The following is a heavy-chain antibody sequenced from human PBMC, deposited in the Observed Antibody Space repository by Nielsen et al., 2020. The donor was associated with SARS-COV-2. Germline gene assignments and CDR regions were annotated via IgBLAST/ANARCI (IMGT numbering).Heavy chain of an antibody. Sequence: SLKISCAASGFTFDDYAMHWVRQAPGKGLEWVSGISWISGSIGYADSVKGRFTISRDNAKNSLYLQMNSLRAEDTALYYCAKDMFPYRSNYFDYWGQGTLVTVSS. D-gene: IGHD1-14*01. CDR2: ISWISGSI. CDR1: GFTFDDYA. J-gene: IGHJ4*02. V-gene: IGHV3-9*01. CDR3: AKDMFPYRSNYFDY.